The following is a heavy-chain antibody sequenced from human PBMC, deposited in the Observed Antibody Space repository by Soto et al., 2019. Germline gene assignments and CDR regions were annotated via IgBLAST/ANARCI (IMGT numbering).Heavy chain of an antibody. CDR3: ASRVYGAPL. V-gene: IGHV4-39*01. J-gene: IGHJ4*02. D-gene: IGHD3-10*01. Sequence: PLETLSLTCTVSGGSIISSSYYWGWIRQPPGKGLEWIGSIYSGGSTYYNPSLKSRVTISVDTSKNQFSLKLSSVTAADTAVYYWASRVYGAPLWGQGTLVTVSS. CDR2: IYSGGST. CDR1: GGSIISSSYY.